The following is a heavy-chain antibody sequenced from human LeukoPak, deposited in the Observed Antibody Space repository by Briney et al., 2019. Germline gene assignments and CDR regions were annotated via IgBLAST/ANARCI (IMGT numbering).Heavy chain of an antibody. V-gene: IGHV1-69*05. CDR2: IIPIFGTA. Sequence: SVKVSCKASGGTFSSYAISWVRQAPGQGLEWMGRIIPIFGTANYAQKFQGRVTITTDESTSTAYMELSSLRSEDTAVYYCARDHLGQAGNYERYFDYWGQGTLVTVSS. D-gene: IGHD4-11*01. J-gene: IGHJ4*02. CDR3: ARDHLGQAGNYERYFDY. CDR1: GGTFSSYA.